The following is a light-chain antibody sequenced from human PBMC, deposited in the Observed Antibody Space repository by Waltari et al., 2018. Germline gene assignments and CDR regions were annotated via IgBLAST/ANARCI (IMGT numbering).Light chain of an antibody. V-gene: IGLV3-21*04. CDR1: HIGSYS. J-gene: IGLJ1*01. CDR2: YDS. CDR3: QVWHPDIDPGV. Sequence: SYVLPPPPSVSVVPGETASIPPGAHHIGSYSVPSYQQQPRQAPVLVIFYDSDRPPGIPARFSGSNSGNTATLTITSVEAGDEARYYCQVWHPDIDPGVFGTGTEVTVL.